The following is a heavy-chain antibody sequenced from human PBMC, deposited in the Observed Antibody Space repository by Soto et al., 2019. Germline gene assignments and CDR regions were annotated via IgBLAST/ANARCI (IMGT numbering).Heavy chain of an antibody. V-gene: IGHV1-8*01. CDR1: GYTFTSYD. J-gene: IGHJ6*03. CDR3: ASPLSWGSRSWDYYYMDV. Sequence: ASVKVSCKASGYTFTSYDINWVRQATGQGLEWMGWMNPNSGNTGYAQKFQGRVTMTRNTSISTAYMGLSSLRSEDTAVYYCASPLSWGSRSWDYYYMDVWGKGTTVTVSS. D-gene: IGHD3-16*01. CDR2: MNPNSGNT.